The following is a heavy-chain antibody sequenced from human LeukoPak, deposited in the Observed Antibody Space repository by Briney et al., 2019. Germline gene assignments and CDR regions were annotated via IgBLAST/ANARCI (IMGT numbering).Heavy chain of an antibody. CDR3: AREKRYFDWLLYGFDY. Sequence: EASVKVSCKASGYTFTSYYMHWVRQAPGQGLEWMGIINPSGGSTSYAQKFQGRVTMTRDMSTSTVYMELSSLRSEDTAVYYCAREKRYFDWLLYGFDYWGQGTLVTVSS. V-gene: IGHV1-46*01. CDR1: GYTFTSYY. J-gene: IGHJ4*02. D-gene: IGHD3-9*01. CDR2: INPSGGST.